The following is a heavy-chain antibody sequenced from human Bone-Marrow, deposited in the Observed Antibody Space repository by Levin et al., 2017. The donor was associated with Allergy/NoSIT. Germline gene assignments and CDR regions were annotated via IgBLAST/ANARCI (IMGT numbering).Heavy chain of an antibody. Sequence: GGSLRLSCAASGFTFDDYVMHWVRQAPGKGQEWVSGISWNSGSIGYADSVKGRFTISRDNAKNSLYLQMNSVRAEDTALYYCAKETTGRVFGAISDGWFDPWGQGTLVTVSS. D-gene: IGHD3-3*01. CDR2: ISWNSGSI. V-gene: IGHV3-9*01. CDR1: GFTFDDYV. J-gene: IGHJ5*02. CDR3: AKETTGRVFGAISDGWFDP.